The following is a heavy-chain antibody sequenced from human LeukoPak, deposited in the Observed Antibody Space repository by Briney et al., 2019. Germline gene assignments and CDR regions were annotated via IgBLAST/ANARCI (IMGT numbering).Heavy chain of an antibody. CDR3: ARVIVVHGIYYFDY. V-gene: IGHV1-69*01. CDR2: IIPNFSTA. D-gene: IGHD2-15*01. Sequence: SVKLSCKASGATCSSYAISWVRQAPGQGLEWMGGIIPNFSTATYAQQFQDRVTTTADDSTSTAYLELRSLGSADTAVYYCARVIVVHGIYYFDYWGQGTLVTVSS. J-gene: IGHJ4*02. CDR1: GATCSSYA.